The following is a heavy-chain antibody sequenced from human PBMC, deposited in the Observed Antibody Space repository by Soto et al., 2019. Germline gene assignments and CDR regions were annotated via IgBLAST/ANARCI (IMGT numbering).Heavy chain of an antibody. Sequence: SETLSLTCTVSGGSISSSSYYWGWIRQPPGKGLEWIGSIYHSGSTYYNPSLKSRVTISVDTSENQFSLKLSSVTAADTAVYYCARGQRFSDWFDPWGQGTLVTVSS. J-gene: IGHJ5*02. CDR1: GGSISSSSYY. D-gene: IGHD3-3*01. V-gene: IGHV4-39*01. CDR2: IYHSGST. CDR3: ARGQRFSDWFDP.